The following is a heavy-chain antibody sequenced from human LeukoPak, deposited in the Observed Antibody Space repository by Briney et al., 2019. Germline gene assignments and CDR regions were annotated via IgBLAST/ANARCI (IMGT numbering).Heavy chain of an antibody. J-gene: IGHJ3*02. V-gene: IGHV4-34*01. CDR1: GGSFNGYY. D-gene: IGHD5-18*01. CDR2: INHSGST. CDR3: ARGQTAMVFVAFDI. Sequence: SETLSLTCAVYGGSFNGYYWSWIRQPPGKGLEWIGEINHSGSTNYNPSLKSRVTISVDTSKNQFSLKLSSVTAADTAVYYCARGQTAMVFVAFDIWGQGTMVTVSS.